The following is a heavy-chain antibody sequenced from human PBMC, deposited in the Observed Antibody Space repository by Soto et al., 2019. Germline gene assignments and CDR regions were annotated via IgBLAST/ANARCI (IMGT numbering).Heavy chain of an antibody. J-gene: IGHJ5*02. D-gene: IGHD3-22*01. CDR3: ARGQVVNFDTWFDP. Sequence: QIQLLQSGAEVKKPGTSVKVSCQASGYIFTTYGIIWVRQAPGQGLEWMGWINPNSGHTNYAQNLKDRVTMTTDTSTNTAYMELRSLRSNDTAVYFCARGQVVNFDTWFDPWGQGTLVTVSS. V-gene: IGHV1-18*01. CDR1: GYIFTTYG. CDR2: INPNSGHT.